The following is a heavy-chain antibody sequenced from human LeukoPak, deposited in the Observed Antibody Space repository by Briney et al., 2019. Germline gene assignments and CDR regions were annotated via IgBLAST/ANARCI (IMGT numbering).Heavy chain of an antibody. Sequence: GESLKISCKGSEYRFSSYWIVWVRQVPGKGLEWMGTIYPSDSDTTYSPSFQGQVTISADKSISTAYLQWSSLKASDTAMYYCARAGYGSNAKSFYFDYWGQGTLVTVSS. J-gene: IGHJ4*02. CDR3: ARAGYGSNAKSFYFDY. V-gene: IGHV5-51*01. CDR2: IYPSDSDT. CDR1: EYRFSSYW. D-gene: IGHD5-12*01.